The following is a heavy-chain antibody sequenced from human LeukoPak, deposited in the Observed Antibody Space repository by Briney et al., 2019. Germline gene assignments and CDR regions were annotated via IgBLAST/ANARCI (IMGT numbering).Heavy chain of an antibody. Sequence: GGSLRLSCAASGFTFSSHWMHWVRQAPGKGLVWVSRIKSDGSTNYADSVKGRFTISRDNAKNTVSLQMNSLRAEDTGVYFCARAPSEIGGYYPEYFRHWGQGTLVTVSS. V-gene: IGHV3-74*01. CDR2: IKSDGST. CDR3: ARAPSEIGGYYPEYFRH. CDR1: GFTFSSHW. J-gene: IGHJ1*01. D-gene: IGHD3-22*01.